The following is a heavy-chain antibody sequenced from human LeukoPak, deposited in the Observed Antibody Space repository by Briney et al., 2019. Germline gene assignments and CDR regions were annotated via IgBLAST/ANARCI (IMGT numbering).Heavy chain of an antibody. V-gene: IGHV3-48*04. CDR3: TRDGDGNFDY. CDR2: ISNSGGTI. J-gene: IGHJ4*02. D-gene: IGHD7-27*01. Sequence: GGSLRLSCAASRFTFSIYSMNWVRLTPGKGLEWVSYISNSGGTIYYADSVKGRFSISRDNAKNSVFLIMNSLRAEDTAVYYCTRDGDGNFDYWGQGTLVTVSS. CDR1: RFTFSIYS.